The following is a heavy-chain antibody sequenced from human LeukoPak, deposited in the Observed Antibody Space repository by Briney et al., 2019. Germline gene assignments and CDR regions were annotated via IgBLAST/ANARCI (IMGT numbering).Heavy chain of an antibody. V-gene: IGHV5-51*01. CDR2: IYPGDPDT. Sequence: GESLKISCKGSGYSFTSYWIGWVRQMPGKGLEWMGIIYPGDPDTRYSPSFQGQVTISADKSISTAYLQWSSLKASDTAMYYCARHAAAGTDNNWFDPWGQGTLVTVSS. CDR1: GYSFTSYW. J-gene: IGHJ5*02. CDR3: ARHAAAGTDNNWFDP. D-gene: IGHD6-13*01.